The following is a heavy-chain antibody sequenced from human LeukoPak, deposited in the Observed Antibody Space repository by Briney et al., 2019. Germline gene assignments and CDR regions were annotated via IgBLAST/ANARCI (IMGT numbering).Heavy chain of an antibody. Sequence: GGSLRLSCAASGLTFSSYWMSWVRQAPGKGLEWVANIKQDGSEKYYVDSVKGRFTISRDNAKNSLYLQMNSLRAEDTAVYYCARKPSSGADYYYFDYWGQGTLVTVSS. CDR1: GLTFSSYW. J-gene: IGHJ4*02. V-gene: IGHV3-7*01. CDR2: IKQDGSEK. D-gene: IGHD2/OR15-2a*01. CDR3: ARKPSSGADYYYFDY.